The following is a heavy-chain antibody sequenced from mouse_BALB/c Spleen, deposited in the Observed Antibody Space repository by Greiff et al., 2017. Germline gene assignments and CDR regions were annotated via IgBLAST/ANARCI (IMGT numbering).Heavy chain of an antibody. CDR3: ARGRGDGYYAMDY. CDR1: GFTFSSYA. Sequence: DVMLVESGGGLVKPGGSLKLSCAASGFTFSSYAMSWVRQTPEKRLEWVASISSGGSTYYPDSVKGRFTISRDNARNILYLQMSSLRSEDTAMYYCARGRGDGYYAMDYWGQGTSVTVSS. V-gene: IGHV5-6-5*01. CDR2: ISSGGST. D-gene: IGHD2-3*01. J-gene: IGHJ4*01.